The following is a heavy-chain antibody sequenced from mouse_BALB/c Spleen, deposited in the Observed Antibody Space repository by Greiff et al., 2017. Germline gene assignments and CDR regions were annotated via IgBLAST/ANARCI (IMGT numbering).Heavy chain of an antibody. D-gene: IGHD1-2*01. CDR1: GYTFTSYW. V-gene: IGHV1S81*02. J-gene: IGHJ4*01. Sequence: VQLQQPGAELVKPGASVKLSCKASGYTFTSYWMHWVKQRPGQGLEWIGEINPSNGRTNYNEKFKSKATLTVDKSSSTAYMQLSSLTSEDSAVYYCAIYYGYQAMDYWGQGTSVTVSS. CDR3: AIYYGYQAMDY. CDR2: INPSNGRT.